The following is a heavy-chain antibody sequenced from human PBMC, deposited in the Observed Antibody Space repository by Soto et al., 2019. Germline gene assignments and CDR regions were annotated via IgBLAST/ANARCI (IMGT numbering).Heavy chain of an antibody. CDR3: ARQGGLRYFDWLRD. V-gene: IGHV3-33*01. CDR2: IWYDGSNK. J-gene: IGHJ4*02. CDR1: GFTFSSYG. Sequence: QVQLVESGGGVVQPGRSLRLSCAASGFTFSSYGMHWVRQAPGKGLEWVAVIWYDGSNKYYADSVKGRFTISRDNSKNTLYLQMNSLRAEDTAVYYCARQGGLRYFDWLRDWGQGTLVTVSS. D-gene: IGHD3-9*01.